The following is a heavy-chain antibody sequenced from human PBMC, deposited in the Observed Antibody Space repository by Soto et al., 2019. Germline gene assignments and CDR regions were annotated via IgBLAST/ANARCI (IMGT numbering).Heavy chain of an antibody. CDR2: ISSSGGTI. CDR3: ARDRTTGWSPLDY. CDR1: GFSLSDYY. V-gene: IGHV3-11*01. D-gene: IGHD6-19*01. Sequence: QVQLVESGGSLVKTGGSLRLSCAASGFSLSDYYMTWIRQPPGKGLEWVSYISSSGGTISYADSVKGRFTISRDNAKNSLYLQMNSLRAEDTAVYYCARDRTTGWSPLDYWGQGTLVTVSS. J-gene: IGHJ4*02.